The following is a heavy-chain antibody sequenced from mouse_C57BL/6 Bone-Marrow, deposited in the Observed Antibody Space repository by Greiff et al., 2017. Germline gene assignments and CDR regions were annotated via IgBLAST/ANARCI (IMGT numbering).Heavy chain of an antibody. CDR3: ARGEIRAWFAY. V-gene: IGHV5-4*03. J-gene: IGHJ3*01. CDR1: GFTFSSYA. CDR2: ISDGGSYT. Sequence: EVKLVESGGGLVKPGGSLKLSCAASGFTFSSYAMSWVRQTPEKRLEWVATISDGGSYTYYPDNVKGRFTISRDNAKNNLYLQMSQLKSEDTAMYYCARGEIRAWFAYWGQGTLVTVSA. D-gene: IGHD2-4*01.